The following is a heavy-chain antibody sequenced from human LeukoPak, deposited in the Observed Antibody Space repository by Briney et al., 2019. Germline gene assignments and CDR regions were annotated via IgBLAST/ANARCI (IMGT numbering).Heavy chain of an antibody. D-gene: IGHD6-6*01. CDR2: ISSNGGST. J-gene: IGHJ4*02. CDR1: GFTFSSYA. CDR3: ALGYSSSSGRSWDNFDY. Sequence: QPGGSLRLSCSASGFTFSSYAMHWVRQAPGKGLEYVSAISSNGGSTYYADSVKGRFTISRDNSKNTLYLQMSSLRAEDTAVYYCALGYSSSSGRSWDNFDYWGQGTLVTVSS. V-gene: IGHV3-64D*06.